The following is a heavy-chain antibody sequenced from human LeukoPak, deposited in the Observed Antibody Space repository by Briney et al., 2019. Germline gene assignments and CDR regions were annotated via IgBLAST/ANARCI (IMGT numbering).Heavy chain of an antibody. CDR3: ARDQGMAAFDI. Sequence: PGGSLRLSCAASGFTFSSYSMNWVRQAPGKGLEWVAVISYDGSNKYYADSVKGRFTISRDNSKNTLYLQMNSLRAEDTAVYYCARDQGMAAFDIWGQGTMVTVSS. D-gene: IGHD6-13*01. J-gene: IGHJ3*02. CDR2: ISYDGSNK. V-gene: IGHV3-30*03. CDR1: GFTFSSYS.